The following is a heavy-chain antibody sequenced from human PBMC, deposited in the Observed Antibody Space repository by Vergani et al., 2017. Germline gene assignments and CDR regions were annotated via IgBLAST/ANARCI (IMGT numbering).Heavy chain of an antibody. Sequence: QVQLLESGPGLLKPSETLSLTCSVSGYSITSGYYWGWIRQPPGRGLEWIGSIYHTGSAYYNPSLKSRVTISVDTSKNQFSLKLSSVTAADTAVYYCARRSNYYDSSGFWFDPWGQGTLVTVSS. CDR2: IYHTGSA. CDR3: ARRSNYYDSSGFWFDP. J-gene: IGHJ5*02. CDR1: GYSITSGYY. D-gene: IGHD3-22*01. V-gene: IGHV4-38-2*01.